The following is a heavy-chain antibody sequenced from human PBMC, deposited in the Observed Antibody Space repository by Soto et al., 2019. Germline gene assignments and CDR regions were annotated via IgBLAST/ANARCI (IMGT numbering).Heavy chain of an antibody. CDR2: IHSSGST. V-gene: IGHV4-59*08. J-gene: IGHJ3*02. Sequence: PSETLSLTCSVSGGSISTYYWSWIRQPPGKELEWIGYIHSSGSTSYSPSFKSRVTISVDTSKNQFSLKLSSVTAADTAVYYCARHGGKWELLIPKAFDIWGQGTMVTVSS. D-gene: IGHD1-26*01. CDR3: ARHGGKWELLIPKAFDI. CDR1: GGSISTYY.